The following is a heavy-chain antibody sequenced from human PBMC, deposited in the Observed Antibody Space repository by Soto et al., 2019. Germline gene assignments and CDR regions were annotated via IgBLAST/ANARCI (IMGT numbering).Heavy chain of an antibody. CDR1: GGTFSSYA. CDR2: IIPNSGRT. D-gene: IGHD3-3*01. J-gene: IGHJ6*02. CDR3: ARASTSAIFGVVSYYYGMDV. Sequence: GASVKVSCKASGGTFSSYAISWVRQAPGQGLEWMGGIIPNSGRTNYAQKFQGRVTMTRDTSISTAYMELSRLRSDDTAVYYCARASTSAIFGVVSYYYGMDVWGQGTTVTVSS. V-gene: IGHV1-2*02.